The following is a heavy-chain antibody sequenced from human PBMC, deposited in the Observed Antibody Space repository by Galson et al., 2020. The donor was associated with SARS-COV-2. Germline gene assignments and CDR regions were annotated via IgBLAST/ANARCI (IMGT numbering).Heavy chain of an antibody. J-gene: IGHJ3*02. CDR2: ISHSGGT. CDR3: DRLHYGESAPGAFDI. Sequence: SETLSLTCAVSGTSISSGSYSWNWIRQPPGKGLEWIVYISHSGGTYYNPSLKSRVTISGDRTKNQFSLRMSSVTAAAAAVYYCDRLHYGESAPGAFDIWGSGTRVTV. D-gene: IGHD4-17*01. CDR1: GTSISSGSYS. V-gene: IGHV4-30-2*01.